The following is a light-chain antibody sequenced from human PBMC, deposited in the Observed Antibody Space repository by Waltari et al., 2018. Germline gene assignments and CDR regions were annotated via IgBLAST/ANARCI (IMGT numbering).Light chain of an antibody. CDR3: YSATDNNVV. V-gene: IGLV3-27*01. J-gene: IGLJ3*02. Sequence: SSALTQPSSVSVSPGQTAPISCSGDELATRYVRWLKRKPGQAPALVIYKDRERPSGIPERFSVSSSETTVTLTITGAQVEDEAEYYCYSATDNNVVFGGGTRLTVL. CDR2: KDR. CDR1: ELATRY.